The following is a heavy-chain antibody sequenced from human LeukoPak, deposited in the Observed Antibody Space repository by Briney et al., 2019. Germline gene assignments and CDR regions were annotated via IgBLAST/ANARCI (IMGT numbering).Heavy chain of an antibody. V-gene: IGHV4-4*07. CDR3: ARGGYFFDV. CDR1: GGSIGSYY. CDR2: IYTTGST. J-gene: IGHJ6*03. Sequence: SETLSLTCTVSGGSIGSYYWSWLRQPAGKGLECLGVIYTTGSTNYNPSLKSRVTVSRDTSKNQFSLKLTSVTAADTAVYYCARGGYFFDVWGKGTTVTVSS. D-gene: IGHD2/OR15-2a*01.